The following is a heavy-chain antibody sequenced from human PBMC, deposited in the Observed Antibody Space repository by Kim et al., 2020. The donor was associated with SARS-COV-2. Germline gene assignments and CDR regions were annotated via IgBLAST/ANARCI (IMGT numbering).Heavy chain of an antibody. D-gene: IGHD6-13*01. CDR2: ISGSGGST. J-gene: IGHJ4*02. CDR1: GFTFSSYA. V-gene: IGHV3-23*01. Sequence: GGSLGLSCAASGFTFSSYAMSWVRQAPGKGLEWVSAISGSGGSTYYADSVKGRFTISRDNSKNTLYLQMNSLRAEDTAVYYCAKEREGRIAAAADYWGQGTLVTVSS. CDR3: AKEREGRIAAAADY.